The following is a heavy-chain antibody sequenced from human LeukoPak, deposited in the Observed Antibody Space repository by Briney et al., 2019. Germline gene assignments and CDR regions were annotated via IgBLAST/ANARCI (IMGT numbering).Heavy chain of an antibody. CDR3: ARDSADGYDY. CDR1: GFTFSSYE. CDR2: ISSSGSTM. D-gene: IGHD5-24*01. Sequence: GGSLRLSCAASGFTFSSYEMNWVRQAPGKGLEWVSYISSSGSTMYYADSVKGRFTISRDNAKNSLYLQMNSLRAEDTAVYYCARDSADGYDYWGQGTLVTVSS. V-gene: IGHV3-48*03. J-gene: IGHJ4*02.